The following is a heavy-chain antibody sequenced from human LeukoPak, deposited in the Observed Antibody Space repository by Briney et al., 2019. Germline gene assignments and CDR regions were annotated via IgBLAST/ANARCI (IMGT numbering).Heavy chain of an antibody. CDR2: IKEDGSTE. D-gene: IGHD1-26*01. CDR3: ATYNGPAKWDAFDM. V-gene: IGHV3-7*01. CDR1: GFTFSSYA. Sequence: GGSLRLSCAASGFTFSSYAMSWVRQAPGKGLEWVATIKEDGSTEYNVDSMKGRFIISRDNAKNSLHLQMNSLRGEDTAVYYCATYNGPAKWDAFDMWGQGTLVTVSS. J-gene: IGHJ3*02.